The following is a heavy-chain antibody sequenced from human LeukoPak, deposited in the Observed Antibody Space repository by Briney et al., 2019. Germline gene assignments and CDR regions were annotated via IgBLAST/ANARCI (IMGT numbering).Heavy chain of an antibody. Sequence: SQTLSLTCAISGDSVSSNSAARNWIRQSPSRGLEWLGGTYYRSKWYNDYAVSVKSRITINPDTSKNQFSLQLNSVTPEDTAVYYCARVVQAADYYYYGMDVWGQGTTVTVSS. D-gene: IGHD3-10*01. CDR3: ARVVQAADYYYYGMDV. CDR1: GDSVSSNSAA. V-gene: IGHV6-1*01. CDR2: TYYRSKWYN. J-gene: IGHJ6*02.